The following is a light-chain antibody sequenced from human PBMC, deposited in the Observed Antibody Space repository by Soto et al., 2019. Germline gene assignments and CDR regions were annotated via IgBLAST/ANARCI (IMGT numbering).Light chain of an antibody. V-gene: IGLV2-8*01. CDR3: TSYAGSNYV. J-gene: IGLJ1*01. CDR2: EVS. Sequence: QSALTQPPSASGSPRLSVTISCTGSSSDVGGYNYVSWYQQHPGKAPKLMIYEVSARPSGVPDRFSGSKSGNTASLTVSGLQAEDEADYYCTSYAGSNYVFGTGTKVTVL. CDR1: SSDVGGYNY.